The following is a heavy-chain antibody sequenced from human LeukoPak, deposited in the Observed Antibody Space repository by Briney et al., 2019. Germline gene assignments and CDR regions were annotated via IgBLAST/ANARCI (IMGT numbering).Heavy chain of an antibody. CDR2: INPNGGGT. CDR3: ARVYYYDSSGYYYDY. CDR1: GYTFTGYY. Sequence: APVKVSCKASGYTFTGYYMHWVRQAPGQGLEWMGWINPNGGGTNYAQKFQGRVTMTRDTSISTAYMELSRLRSDDTAVYYCARVYYYDSSGYYYDYWGQGTLVTVSS. J-gene: IGHJ4*02. V-gene: IGHV1-2*02. D-gene: IGHD3-22*01.